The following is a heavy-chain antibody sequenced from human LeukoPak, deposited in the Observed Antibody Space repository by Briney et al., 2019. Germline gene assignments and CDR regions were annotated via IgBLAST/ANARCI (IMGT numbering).Heavy chain of an antibody. CDR1: GGSISSYY. CDR3: ARQTARSGYSYGYFDH. V-gene: IGHV4-59*01. J-gene: IGHJ4*02. D-gene: IGHD5-18*01. Sequence: PSETLSLTCTVSGGSISSYYWSWIRQPPGKGLEWIGYIYYSGSTNYNPSLKSRVTISVDTSKNQFSLKLSSVTAADTAVYYCARQTARSGYSYGYFDHWGQGTLVTVSS. CDR2: IYYSGST.